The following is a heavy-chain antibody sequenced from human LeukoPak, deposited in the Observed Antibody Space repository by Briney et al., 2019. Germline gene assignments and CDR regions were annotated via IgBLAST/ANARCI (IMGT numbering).Heavy chain of an antibody. V-gene: IGHV1-69*04. Sequence: SVKVSCKASGGTFSSYAISWVRQAPGQGLEWMGRIIPILGIANYAQKFQGRVTITADKSTSTAYMELSSLRSEDTAMYYCASLYYYDSSGPPEEYWGQGTLVTVSS. CDR2: IIPILGIA. D-gene: IGHD3-22*01. J-gene: IGHJ4*02. CDR1: GGTFSSYA. CDR3: ASLYYYDSSGPPEEY.